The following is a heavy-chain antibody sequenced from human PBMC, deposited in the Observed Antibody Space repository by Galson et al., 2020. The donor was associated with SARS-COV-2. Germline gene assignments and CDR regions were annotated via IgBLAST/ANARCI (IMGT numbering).Heavy chain of an antibody. V-gene: IGHV4-39*07. CDR3: ARARQLGYCTNGVCYTHSIYFDY. Sequence: SETLSLTCTVSGGSISSSSYYWGWIRQPPGKGLEWIGSIYYSGSTYYNPSLKSRVTISVDTSTNQFSLKLSSVTAADTAGYYCARARQLGYCTNGVCYTHSIYFDYWGQGTLVTVSS. J-gene: IGHJ4*02. CDR1: GGSISSSSYY. D-gene: IGHD2-8*01. CDR2: IYYSGST.